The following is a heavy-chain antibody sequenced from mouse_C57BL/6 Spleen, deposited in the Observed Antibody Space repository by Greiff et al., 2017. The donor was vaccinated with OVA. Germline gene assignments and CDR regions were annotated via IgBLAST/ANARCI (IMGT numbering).Heavy chain of an antibody. J-gene: IGHJ4*01. CDR2: IDPEDGDT. D-gene: IGHD1-1*01. CDR1: GFNIKDYY. Sequence: EVQLQQSGAELVKPGASVKLSCTASGFNIKDYYMHWVKQRTEQGLEWIGRIDPEDGDTKYAPQFQGKATITADKSSSTAYLQLSSLTSEDSAVYYWASDNYGAMDYWGQGTSVTVSS. CDR3: ASDNYGAMDY. V-gene: IGHV14-2*01.